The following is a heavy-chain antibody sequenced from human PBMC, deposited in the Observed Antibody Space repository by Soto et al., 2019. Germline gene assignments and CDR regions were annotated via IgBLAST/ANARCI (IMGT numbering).Heavy chain of an antibody. CDR3: ASCSALAADS. J-gene: IGHJ5*01. CDR1: GGTFTSFT. CDR2: IIPLFGST. V-gene: IGHV1-69*06. D-gene: IGHD5-18*01. Sequence: QVQRVQSGAVVKKPGSSLKVSCRASGGTFTSFTVSWVRQAPGQALEWMGGIIPLFGSTNYAHKFQGRLTITADKSTATAYLDLRSLKSDDTAVYYCASCSALAADSWGQGTLVTVS.